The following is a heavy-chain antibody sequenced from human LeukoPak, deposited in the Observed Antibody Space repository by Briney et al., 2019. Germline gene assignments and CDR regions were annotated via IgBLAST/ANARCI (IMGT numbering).Heavy chain of an antibody. V-gene: IGHV3-64*01. J-gene: IGHJ4*02. Sequence: PGGSLRLSCAASGFTFSSYAMHWVRQTPGKGLEYVSAISSNGGSTYYANSAKGRFTISRDNSKNTLYLQMGSLRAEDMAVYYCARGYCGGGSCYFVPSFDYWGQGTLVTVSS. CDR2: ISSNGGST. CDR3: ARGYCGGGSCYFVPSFDY. D-gene: IGHD2-15*01. CDR1: GFTFSSYA.